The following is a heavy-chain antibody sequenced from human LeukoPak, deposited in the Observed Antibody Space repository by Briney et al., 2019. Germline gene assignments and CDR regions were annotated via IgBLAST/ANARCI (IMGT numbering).Heavy chain of an antibody. V-gene: IGHV3-33*08. D-gene: IGHD3-16*01. Sequence: GGSLRLSCAASGFTSSTYWMSWVRQAPGKGLEWVAVIWSDGSNKYYADSVKGRFTISRDNSKNTLYLQMNSLRAEDTAVYYCARDMTYYYGMDVWGQGTTVTVSS. CDR1: GFTSSTYW. CDR3: ARDMTYYYGMDV. CDR2: IWSDGSNK. J-gene: IGHJ6*02.